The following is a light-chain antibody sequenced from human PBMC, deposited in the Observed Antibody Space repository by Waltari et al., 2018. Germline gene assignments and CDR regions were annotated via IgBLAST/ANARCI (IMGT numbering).Light chain of an antibody. CDR2: DAS. CDR3: QQFDDLRGT. Sequence: DIQMTQSPSSLFASVGDRVTITCQASQDIRNYLNWYQHKPGKAPMLLIYDASNLEAVVPSRFSGSGSGTDFTFTISSLQPEDIATYYCQQFDDLRGTFGQGTKLEIK. V-gene: IGKV1-33*01. J-gene: IGKJ2*01. CDR1: QDIRNY.